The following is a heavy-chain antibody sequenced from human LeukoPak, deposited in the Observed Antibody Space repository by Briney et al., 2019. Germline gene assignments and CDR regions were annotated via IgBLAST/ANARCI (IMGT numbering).Heavy chain of an antibody. CDR2: INPSDGST. Sequence: ASVKVSCKASGYTFTSYYMHWVRQAPGQGLEWMGIINPSDGSTNYAQKFQGRVTMTRDTSTSTVYMDLTSLRSGDTAVYYCAASIVATIGGLDYWGQGTLVTVSS. J-gene: IGHJ4*02. CDR1: GYTFTSYY. V-gene: IGHV1-46*01. CDR3: AASIVATIGGLDY. D-gene: IGHD5-12*01.